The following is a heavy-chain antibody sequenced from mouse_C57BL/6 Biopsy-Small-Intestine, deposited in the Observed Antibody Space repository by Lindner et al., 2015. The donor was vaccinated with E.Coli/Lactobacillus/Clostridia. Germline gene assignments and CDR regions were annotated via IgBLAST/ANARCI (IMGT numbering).Heavy chain of an antibody. Sequence: VQLQESGGGLVKPGGSPKLSCAASGFTFSDYGMHWVRQAPEKGLEWVAYISSGSSTIYYADTVKGRFTISRDNAKNTLFLQMTSLRSEDTAMYYCARTTTVVPDYWGQGTTLTVSS. J-gene: IGHJ2*01. V-gene: IGHV5-17*01. CDR2: ISSGSSTI. CDR1: GFTFSDYG. CDR3: ARTTTVVPDY. D-gene: IGHD1-1*01.